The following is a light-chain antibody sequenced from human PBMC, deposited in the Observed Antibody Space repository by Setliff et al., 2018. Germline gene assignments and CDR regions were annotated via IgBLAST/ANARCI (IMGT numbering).Light chain of an antibody. V-gene: IGLV2-14*03. CDR2: DVT. J-gene: IGLJ1*01. Sequence: QSVLTQPASVSGSPGQSITISCIGSSRDVGSYDFVSWYQQHPGKAPKLIIYDVTGRPSGVSDRFSGSKSGNTASLTISGLQAEDEADYYCSSYTNSNTYVFGTGTKATVL. CDR3: SSYTNSNTYV. CDR1: SRDVGSYDF.